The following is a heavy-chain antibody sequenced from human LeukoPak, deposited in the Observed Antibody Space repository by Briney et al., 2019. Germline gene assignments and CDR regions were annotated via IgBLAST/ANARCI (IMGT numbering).Heavy chain of an antibody. Sequence: ASVKVSCKASGYTFTGYYMHWVRQAPGQGLERMGWINPNSGGTNYAQKFQGRVTMTRDTSISTAYMELSRLRSEDTAVYYCARSYGILTEVDYWGQGTLVTVSS. V-gene: IGHV1-2*02. D-gene: IGHD3-9*01. CDR2: INPNSGGT. CDR3: ARSYGILTEVDY. CDR1: GYTFTGYY. J-gene: IGHJ4*02.